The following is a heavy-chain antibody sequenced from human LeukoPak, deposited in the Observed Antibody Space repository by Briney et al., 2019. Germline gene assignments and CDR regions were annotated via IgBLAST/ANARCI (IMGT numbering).Heavy chain of an antibody. CDR2: ISWNSGSI. CDR3: AKGITIFGVVTSAGNFDY. V-gene: IGHV3-9*01. D-gene: IGHD3-3*01. J-gene: IGHJ4*02. CDR1: GFTFDDYA. Sequence: GGSLRLSCAASGFTFDDYAMHWVRQAPGKGLEWVSGISWNSGSIGYADSVKGRFTISRDNAKNSLYLQMNSLRAEDTALYYCAKGITIFGVVTSAGNFDYWGQGTLVTVSS.